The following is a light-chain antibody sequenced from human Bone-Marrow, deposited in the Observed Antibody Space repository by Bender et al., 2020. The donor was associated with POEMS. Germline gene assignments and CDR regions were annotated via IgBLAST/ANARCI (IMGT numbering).Light chain of an antibody. V-gene: IGLV2-23*02. Sequence: QSALTQPASVSGSPGQSITISCTGTSSDVGNYDLVSWYQHQPGKAPRLVIYEVTTRSSGISSRLSGSKSGNVASLTISGLQSEDEAEYYCCSNAGTRLLFGGGTTLTVL. CDR2: EVT. CDR1: SSDVGNYDL. J-gene: IGLJ2*01. CDR3: CSNAGTRLL.